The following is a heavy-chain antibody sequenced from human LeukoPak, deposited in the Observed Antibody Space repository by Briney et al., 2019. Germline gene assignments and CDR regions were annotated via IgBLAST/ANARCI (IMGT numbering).Heavy chain of an antibody. Sequence: PSETLSLTCTVSGGSISPYYWSWIRQPPGKGLEWIGYAYSSGSTNYNSSLKSRVTISVDTSKNQFSLKLNSVTAADTAVYFCARRAYSAAYWKHFDYWGQGTLVTVSS. CDR3: ARRAYSAAYWKHFDY. V-gene: IGHV4-4*08. CDR2: AYSSGST. J-gene: IGHJ4*02. D-gene: IGHD1-1*01. CDR1: GGSISPYY.